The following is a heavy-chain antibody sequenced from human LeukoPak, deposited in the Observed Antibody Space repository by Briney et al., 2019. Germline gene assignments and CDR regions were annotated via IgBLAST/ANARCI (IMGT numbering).Heavy chain of an antibody. D-gene: IGHD6-13*01. CDR2: IYYSGST. CDR1: GGSISSHY. CDR3: ARMAAAGRHFDY. V-gene: IGHV4-59*11. Sequence: SETLSLTCTVSGGSISSHYWSWIRQPPGKGLEWIGYIYYSGSTNYNPSLKSRVTISVDTSKNQFSLKLSSVTAADTAVYYCARMAAAGRHFDYWGQGTLVTVSS. J-gene: IGHJ4*02.